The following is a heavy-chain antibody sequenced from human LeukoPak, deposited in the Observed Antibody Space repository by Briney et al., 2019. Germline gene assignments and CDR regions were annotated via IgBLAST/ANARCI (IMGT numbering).Heavy chain of an antibody. CDR3: ATIAASGQIDY. Sequence: PGGSLRLSCAASGFTFSHAWMSWVRQAPGKGLEWVGRIRSKIDGGITDYAAPVKGRFTISRDDSKNTLDLQMNSLKTEDTAVYYCATIAASGQIDYWGQGTLVTVSS. CDR2: IRSKIDGGIT. J-gene: IGHJ4*02. V-gene: IGHV3-15*01. D-gene: IGHD6-13*01. CDR1: GFTFSHAW.